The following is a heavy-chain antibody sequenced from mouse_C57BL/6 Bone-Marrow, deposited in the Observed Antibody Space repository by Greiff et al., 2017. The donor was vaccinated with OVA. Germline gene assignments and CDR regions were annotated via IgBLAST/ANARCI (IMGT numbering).Heavy chain of an antibody. CDR2: IRNKANGYTT. Sequence: EVQVVESGGGLVQPGGSLSLSCAASGFTFTDYYMSWVRQPPGKALEWLGFIRNKANGYTTEYSASVKGRFTISRDNSQSILYLQMNALRAEDSATYYCARDEDDGFPRFAYWGQGTLVTVSA. D-gene: IGHD2-3*01. CDR1: GFTFTDYY. J-gene: IGHJ3*01. V-gene: IGHV7-3*01. CDR3: ARDEDDGFPRFAY.